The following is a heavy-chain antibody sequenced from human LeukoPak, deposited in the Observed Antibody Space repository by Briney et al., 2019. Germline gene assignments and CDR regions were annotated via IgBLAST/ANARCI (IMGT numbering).Heavy chain of an antibody. CDR3: ARTSMPSRDWFDP. D-gene: IGHD2-2*01. J-gene: IGHJ5*02. CDR2: IYPGDSDT. CDR1: GYNFSSYW. Sequence: GESLKISCKGSGYNFSSYWIAWVRQMPGKGLEWMGIIYPGDSDTRYSPSFQGQVTISADKSISTAYLQWSSLKASDTAIYYCARTSMPSRDWFDPWGRGTLVSVSS. V-gene: IGHV5-51*01.